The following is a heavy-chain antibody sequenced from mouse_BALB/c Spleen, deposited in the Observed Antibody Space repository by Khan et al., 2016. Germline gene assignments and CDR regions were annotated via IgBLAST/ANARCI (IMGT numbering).Heavy chain of an antibody. D-gene: IGHD1-1*02. CDR3: AGYYGHFFDY. Sequence: EVQLQESGPSLVKPSQTLALTCSVTGDSITSGYWNWIRKFPGNKLEYMGYISYSGSTNYNPSLKSRISITRDTSTSQYYLQLNTVTTEDTATYYCAGYYGHFFDYWGHGTTLTVSS. J-gene: IGHJ2*01. CDR2: ISYSGST. V-gene: IGHV3-8*02. CDR1: GDSITSGY.